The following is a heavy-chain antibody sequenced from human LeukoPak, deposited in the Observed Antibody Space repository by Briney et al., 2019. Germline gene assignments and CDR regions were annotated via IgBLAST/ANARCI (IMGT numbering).Heavy chain of an antibody. D-gene: IGHD7-27*01. J-gene: IGHJ4*02. Sequence: GGSLRLSCAASGFTFSSYTMSWVRQAPGEGLEWVSTITTSDGNTYYADSVKGRFTVSRDNSKNTLYLQMNSLRAEDTAVYYCAKDGGLWVSAHWGDSWGRGTLVTVSS. CDR2: ITTSDGNT. V-gene: IGHV3-23*01. CDR3: AKDGGLWVSAHWGDS. CDR1: GFTFSSYT.